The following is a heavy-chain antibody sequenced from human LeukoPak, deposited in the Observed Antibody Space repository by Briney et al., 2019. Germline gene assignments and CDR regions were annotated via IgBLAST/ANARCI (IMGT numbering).Heavy chain of an antibody. CDR2: ISAYNGNT. V-gene: IGHV1-18*04. CDR3: ARAPGLLPLDY. CDR1: GYTFTGYY. J-gene: IGHJ4*02. Sequence: ASVKVSCKASGYTFTGYYMHWVRQAPGQGLEWMRWISAYNGNTNYAQKLQGRVTMTTDTSTSTAYMELRSLRSDDTAVYYCARAPGLLPLDYWGQGTLVTVSS. D-gene: IGHD2-21*02.